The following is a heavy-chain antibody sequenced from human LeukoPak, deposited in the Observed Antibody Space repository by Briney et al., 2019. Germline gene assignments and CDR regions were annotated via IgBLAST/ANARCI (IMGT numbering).Heavy chain of an antibody. CDR3: ATGPGVAAAGNRDY. J-gene: IGHJ4*02. CDR2: FDPEDGET. D-gene: IGHD6-13*01. CDR1: GYTLTELS. V-gene: IGHV1-24*01. Sequence: SVKVSCKVSGYTLTELSMHLVRQSPGKGREARGFFDPEDGETIYAQKFQGRVTMTEETSTDTAYMELSSLRSEEQDVYYCATGPGVAAAGNRDYWGQGTLVTVSS.